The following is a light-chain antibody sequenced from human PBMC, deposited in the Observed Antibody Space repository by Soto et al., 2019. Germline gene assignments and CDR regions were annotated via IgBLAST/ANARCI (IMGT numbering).Light chain of an antibody. Sequence: ENVLTQSPGTLSLSPGERATISCRASQSVSGNYLAWYQHKPGQAPRLLIYGASSRATGIADRFSGSGSGTDFTLTISRLEPEDFAVYYCHQYGSSPLPGGSPLPFGGGTKVEIK. CDR2: GAS. CDR1: QSVSGNY. J-gene: IGKJ4*01. V-gene: IGKV3-20*01. CDR3: HQYGSSPLPGGSPLP.